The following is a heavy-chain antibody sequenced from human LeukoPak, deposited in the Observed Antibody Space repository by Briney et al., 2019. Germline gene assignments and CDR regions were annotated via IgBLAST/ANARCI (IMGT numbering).Heavy chain of an antibody. CDR2: ISGSGYPI. Sequence: GGSLRLSCTASGLTFSTYEMNWVRQAPGKGLEWVSYISGSGYPIYYADSVKGRFTISRDNAKNSLYLQMNSLRAEDTAIYYCARVRGLEWLLKHLDSWGQGTLVTVSS. CDR1: GLTFSTYE. V-gene: IGHV3-48*03. J-gene: IGHJ4*02. CDR3: ARVRGLEWLLKHLDS. D-gene: IGHD3-3*01.